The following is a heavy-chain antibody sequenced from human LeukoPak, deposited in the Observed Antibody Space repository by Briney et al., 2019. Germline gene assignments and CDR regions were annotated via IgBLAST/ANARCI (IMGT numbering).Heavy chain of an antibody. CDR1: GYSFTSYW. Sequence: GESLKISSKGSGYSFTSYWIGWVRQMPGKGLEWMGIIYPDDSDSRCSPSFQGQVTISADKSISTAYLQWSSLKASDTAMYYCARDTVVGATRGYFDYWGQGTLVTVSS. V-gene: IGHV5-51*01. D-gene: IGHD1-26*01. CDR2: IYPDDSDS. CDR3: ARDTVVGATRGYFDY. J-gene: IGHJ4*02.